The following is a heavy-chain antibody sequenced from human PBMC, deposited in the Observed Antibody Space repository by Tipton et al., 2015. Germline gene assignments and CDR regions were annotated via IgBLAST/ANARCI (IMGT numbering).Heavy chain of an antibody. CDR3: ARGPPPPRYFGTIDY. D-gene: IGHD1-7*01. CDR2: ISSSSIYI. CDR1: GFTFSDYY. J-gene: IGHJ4*02. V-gene: IGHV3-11*06. Sequence: SLRLSCAASGFTFSDYYMSWIRQAPGKGLEWVAYISSSSIYINYAESVKGRFTISRDNAKNSLYLQMNSLRAEDTAIYSCARGPPPPRYFGTIDYWGQGTLVAVSS.